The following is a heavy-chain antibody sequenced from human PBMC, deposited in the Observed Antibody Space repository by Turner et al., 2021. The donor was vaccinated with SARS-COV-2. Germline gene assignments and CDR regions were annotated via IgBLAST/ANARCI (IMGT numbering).Heavy chain of an antibody. V-gene: IGHV1-24*01. D-gene: IGHD3-3*01. Sequence: QVQLVQSGAEVKKPGASVKVPCKVSGSPLPELSMHWVRQAPGKGLEWMGGFDPEDGETIYAQKFQGRVTMTEDTSTDTAYMELSSLRSEDTAVYYCATSNTIFGVVTNYYYYYGMDVWGQGTTVTVSS. J-gene: IGHJ6*02. CDR2: FDPEDGET. CDR1: GSPLPELS. CDR3: ATSNTIFGVVTNYYYYYGMDV.